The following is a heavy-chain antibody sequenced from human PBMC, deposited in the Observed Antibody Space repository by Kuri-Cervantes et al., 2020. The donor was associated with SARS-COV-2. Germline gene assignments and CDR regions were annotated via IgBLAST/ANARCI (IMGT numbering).Heavy chain of an antibody. CDR3: ARDSVLLTSTSCYYNRLDY. D-gene: IGHD2-21*01. Sequence: SETLSLTCTVSGGSISGYYWSWIRQPPGKGLEWIGYIYYSGSTNYNPSLKSRVTMSVDTSKNQFSLKLSSMTAADTAVYYCARDSVLLTSTSCYYNRLDYWGQGTTVTVSS. J-gene: IGHJ4*02. CDR2: IYYSGST. CDR1: GGSISGYY. V-gene: IGHV4-59*01.